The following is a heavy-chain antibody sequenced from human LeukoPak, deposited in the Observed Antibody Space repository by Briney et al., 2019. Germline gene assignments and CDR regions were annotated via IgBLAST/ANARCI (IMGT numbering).Heavy chain of an antibody. CDR3: ARQSRGIGYWFDP. Sequence: SETLSLICTVSGGSINISSYYWGWIRQPPGKGLEWIGSTYYSGSTYYTPSLKSRVTLSVDTSNNQFSLKLTSVTAADSAVYYCARQSRGIGYWFDPWGQGTLVTVSS. CDR1: GGSINISSYY. CDR2: TYYSGST. D-gene: IGHD3-16*01. V-gene: IGHV4-39*01. J-gene: IGHJ5*02.